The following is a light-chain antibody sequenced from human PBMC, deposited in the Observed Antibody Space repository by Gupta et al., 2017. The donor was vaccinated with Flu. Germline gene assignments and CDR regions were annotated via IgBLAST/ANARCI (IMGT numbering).Light chain of an antibody. J-gene: IGLJ2*01. V-gene: IGLV2-14*01. Sequence: SITISCTGTSSDVGGYKYVSCYQPHPGTPPILSLEEVSNRPAGVSNRVSAYNAGNTASLTISGHEAEDAADYYCNSSKGSSMWVFGGGTKLTVL. CDR3: NSSKGSSMWV. CDR1: SSDVGGYKY. CDR2: EVS.